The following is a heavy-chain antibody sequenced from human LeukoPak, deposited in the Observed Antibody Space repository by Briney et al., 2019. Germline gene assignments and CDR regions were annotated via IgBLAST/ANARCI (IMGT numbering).Heavy chain of an antibody. J-gene: IGHJ4*02. CDR1: GYTFTNFG. CDR2: ISAHNGDT. CDR3: MRDLGSGWPDY. D-gene: IGHD6-19*01. V-gene: IGHV1-18*01. Sequence: ASVKVSCKASGYTFTNFGISWVRQAPGQGPEWIAWISAHNGDTVYGQKFQGRVTMTTDALTTTAYMELMSLTSDDTAVYYCMRDLGSGWPDYWGQGTLVTVSS.